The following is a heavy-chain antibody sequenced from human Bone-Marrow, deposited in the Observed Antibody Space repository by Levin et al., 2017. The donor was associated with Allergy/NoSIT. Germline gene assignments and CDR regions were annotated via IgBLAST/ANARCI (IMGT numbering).Heavy chain of an antibody. CDR1: GLIFSTAI. J-gene: IGHJ4*02. Sequence: GGSLRLSCATSGLIFSTAIMHWVRQAPGKGLEWVAGMSFDGVSKYYADSVKDRFTISRDNSKTTVYLEMDSLRDEDTAVYYCAREGYTSGYCGAFEHWGQGTLVIVSS. D-gene: IGHD6-19*01. V-gene: IGHV3-30-3*01. CDR3: AREGYTSGYCGAFEH. CDR2: MSFDGVSK.